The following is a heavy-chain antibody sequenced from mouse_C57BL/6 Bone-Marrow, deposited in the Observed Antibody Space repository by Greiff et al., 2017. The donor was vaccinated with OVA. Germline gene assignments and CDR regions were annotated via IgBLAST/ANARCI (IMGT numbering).Heavy chain of an antibody. CDR1: GYTFTSYG. CDR3: ARGGYDYVGD. J-gene: IGHJ2*01. V-gene: IGHV1-81*01. Sequence: VKLVESGAELARPGASVKLSCKASGYTFTSYGISWVKQRTGQGLEWIGEIYPRSGNTYYNEKFKGKATLTADKSSSTAYMELRSLTSEDSAVYFCARGGYDYVGDWGQGTTLTVSS. CDR2: IYPRSGNT. D-gene: IGHD2-4*01.